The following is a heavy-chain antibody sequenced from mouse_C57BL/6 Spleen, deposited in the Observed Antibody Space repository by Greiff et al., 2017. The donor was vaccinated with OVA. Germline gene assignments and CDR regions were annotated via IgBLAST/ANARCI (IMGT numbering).Heavy chain of an antibody. D-gene: IGHD2-1*01. CDR2: INPGSGGT. J-gene: IGHJ4*01. CDR3: ARWGGNYGAMDY. CDR1: GYAFTNYL. Sequence: QVQLQQSGAELVRPGTSVKVSCKASGYAFTNYLIEWVKQRPGQGLEWIGVINPGSGGTNYNEKFKGKATLTADKSSSTAYMQLSSLTSEDSAVYFCARWGGNYGAMDYWGQGTSVTVSS. V-gene: IGHV1-54*01.